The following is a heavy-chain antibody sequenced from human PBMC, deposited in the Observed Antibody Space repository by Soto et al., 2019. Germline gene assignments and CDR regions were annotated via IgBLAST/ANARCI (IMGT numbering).Heavy chain of an antibody. Sequence: PGGSLRLSCAASGFTFSSYAMHWVRQAPGKGLEWVAVISYDGSNKYYADSVKGRFTISRDNSKNTLYLQMNSLRVEDTAVYYCVKPSGWYPDYWGQGTQVTVSS. CDR1: GFTFSSYA. D-gene: IGHD6-19*01. CDR3: VKPSGWYPDY. J-gene: IGHJ4*02. CDR2: ISYDGSNK. V-gene: IGHV3-30-3*02.